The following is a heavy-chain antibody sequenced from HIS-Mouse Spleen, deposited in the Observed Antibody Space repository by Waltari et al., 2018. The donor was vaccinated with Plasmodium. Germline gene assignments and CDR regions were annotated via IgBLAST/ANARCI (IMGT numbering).Heavy chain of an antibody. V-gene: IGHV3-9*01. CDR1: GFTFDDYA. CDR2: ISWNSGSI. Sequence: EVQLVESGGGLVQPGRSLRLSCAASGFTFDDYAMHWVRQAPGKGLEWVSGISWNSGSIGYADSVKGRFTIARDNAKNSLYLQMNSLRAEDTALYYCAKARWFGELVFDYWGQGTLVTVSS. CDR3: AKARWFGELVFDY. D-gene: IGHD3-10*01. J-gene: IGHJ4*02.